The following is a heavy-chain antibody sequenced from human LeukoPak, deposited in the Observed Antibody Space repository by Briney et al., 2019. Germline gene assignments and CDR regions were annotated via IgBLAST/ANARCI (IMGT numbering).Heavy chain of an antibody. J-gene: IGHJ4*02. CDR1: GSTFSSYE. Sequence: GGSLRLSCAASGSTFSSYEMNWVRQAPGKGLEWVSYISSSGSTIYYADSVKGRFTISRDNSKNTLYLQMNSLRAEDTAVYYCAKVGVPDTMELGTRGVATTIELDYWGQGTLVTVSS. CDR3: AKVGVPDTMELGTRGVATTIELDY. CDR2: ISSSGSTI. D-gene: IGHD2-2*01. V-gene: IGHV3-48*03.